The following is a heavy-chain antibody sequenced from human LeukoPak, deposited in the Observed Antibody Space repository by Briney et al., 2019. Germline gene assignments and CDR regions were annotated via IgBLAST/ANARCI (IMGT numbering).Heavy chain of an antibody. D-gene: IGHD3-3*01. CDR1: GGSISSYY. V-gene: IGHV4-59*01. Sequence: PSETLSLTCTVSGGSISSYYWSWIRQPPGKGLEWIGYIYYSGSTKYKPSLKSRVTISVDTSKNQFSLKLSSVTAADTGVYYCARGRFLDVFDIWGQGKMVTVSS. CDR3: ARGRFLDVFDI. J-gene: IGHJ3*02. CDR2: IYYSGST.